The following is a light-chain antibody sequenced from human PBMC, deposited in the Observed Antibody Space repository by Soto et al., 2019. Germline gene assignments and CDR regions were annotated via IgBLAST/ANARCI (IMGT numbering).Light chain of an antibody. CDR3: CSYAGSSTNV. CDR2: DVT. Sequence: QSALTQPASVSGSPGQSITISCTGTSSDVGSYNVVSWYQHHPGKAPKLMIYDVTKRPSGVSNRFSGSESGNTASLPISGLQAEDEADYYCCSYAGSSTNVFGTGTKLTVL. V-gene: IGLV2-23*02. J-gene: IGLJ1*01. CDR1: SSDVGSYNV.